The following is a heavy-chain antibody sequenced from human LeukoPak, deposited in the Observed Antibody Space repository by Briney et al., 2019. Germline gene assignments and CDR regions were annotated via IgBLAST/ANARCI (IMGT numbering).Heavy chain of an antibody. Sequence: PGGSLRLSCAASGLTFSSYEMNWVRQAPGKGLEWVSYISSSGSTIYYADSVKGRFTISRDNAKNSLYLQMNSLRAEDTAVYYCARGHITMIVVVITTPVPSGGMDVWGQGTTVTVSS. CDR3: ARGHITMIVVVITTPVPSGGMDV. V-gene: IGHV3-48*03. CDR2: ISSSGSTI. J-gene: IGHJ6*02. CDR1: GLTFSSYE. D-gene: IGHD3-22*01.